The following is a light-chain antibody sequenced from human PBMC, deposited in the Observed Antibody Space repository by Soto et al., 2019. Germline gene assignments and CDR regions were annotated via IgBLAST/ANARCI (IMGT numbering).Light chain of an antibody. CDR3: QQRSDWRLS. CDR1: HNVYNH. Sequence: EIVMTQSAASLSVSPGDRATLXCRASHNVYNHFGWYQHKAGEAPRLLIYGASNRARCIPARFSGSGSETDFTLTISSLEPEDFAVYYCQQRSDWRLSFGQGTRLEI. J-gene: IGKJ5*01. V-gene: IGKV3-11*01. CDR2: GAS.